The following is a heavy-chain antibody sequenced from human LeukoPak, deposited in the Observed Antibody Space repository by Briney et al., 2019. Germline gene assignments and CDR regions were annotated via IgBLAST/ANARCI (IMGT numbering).Heavy chain of an antibody. J-gene: IGHJ4*02. CDR3: ASLLRGYYFDY. D-gene: IGHD1-14*01. V-gene: IGHV3-21*04. Sequence: GGSLRLSCAASGFTFSSYSMNWVRQAPGKGLEWVSSISSSSSYIYYADSVKRRFTIYRDNAKHSLYLQMNSLRAEDTGVYYCASLLRGYYFDYWGQGTLVTVSS. CDR2: ISSSSSYI. CDR1: GFTFSSYS.